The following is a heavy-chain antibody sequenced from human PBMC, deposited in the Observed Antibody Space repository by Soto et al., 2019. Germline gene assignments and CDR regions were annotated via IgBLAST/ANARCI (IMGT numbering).Heavy chain of an antibody. CDR2: IYYSGST. V-gene: IGHV4-39*01. J-gene: IGHJ3*02. D-gene: IGHD3-22*01. CDR1: GGSISSSSYY. Sequence: QLQLQESGPGLVKPSETLSLTCTVSGGSISSSSYYWGWIRQPPGKGLEWIGSIYYSGSTYYNPSLKSRVTISVDTSKTQFSLKLSSVTAADTAVYYCARLPDSSRAFDIWGQGTMVTVSS. CDR3: ARLPDSSRAFDI.